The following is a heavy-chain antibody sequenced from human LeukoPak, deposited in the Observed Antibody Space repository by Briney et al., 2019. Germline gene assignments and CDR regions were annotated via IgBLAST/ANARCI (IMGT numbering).Heavy chain of an antibody. Sequence: PSQTLSLTCTVSGVSISSGDYYWSWIRLPPGKGLEWIGYIYYSGSTYYNPSLKSRVTISVDTSKNQFSLKLSSVTAADTAVYYCAGGYGEHAFDIWGQGTMVTASS. CDR1: GVSISSGDYY. CDR2: IYYSGST. J-gene: IGHJ3*02. V-gene: IGHV4-30-4*01. CDR3: AGGYGEHAFDI. D-gene: IGHD4-17*01.